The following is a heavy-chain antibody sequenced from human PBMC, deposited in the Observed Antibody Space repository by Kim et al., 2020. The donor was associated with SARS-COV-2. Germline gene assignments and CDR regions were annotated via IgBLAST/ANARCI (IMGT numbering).Heavy chain of an antibody. CDR2: IIPMFGAA. CDR1: GGTISSYV. J-gene: IGHJ6*01. CDR3: ARAYYYDSSGDYYGDHYYY. V-gene: IGHV1-69*13. Sequence: SVKVSCKASGGTISSYVISWVRQAPGQGLEWMGGIIPMFGAANYVQKFQGRVTITADETTSTAYMELSRLRSEDTAVYYCARAYYYDSSGDYYGDHYYY. D-gene: IGHD3-22*01.